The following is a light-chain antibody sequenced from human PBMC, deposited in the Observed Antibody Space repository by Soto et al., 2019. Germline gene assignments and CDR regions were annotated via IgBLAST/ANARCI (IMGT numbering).Light chain of an antibody. CDR3: SSFTSANTPVV. CDR2: DVT. CDR1: ISDVGRYDY. V-gene: IGLV2-14*01. Sequence: QSALTQPASVSGSPGPSITSSCTGTISDVGRYDYIYWYQQHPGKAPKLMIYDVTNRPSGTPNRFSGSKSGNTASLTISGLQAEDEADYYCSSFTSANTPVVFGGGTKLTVL. J-gene: IGLJ2*01.